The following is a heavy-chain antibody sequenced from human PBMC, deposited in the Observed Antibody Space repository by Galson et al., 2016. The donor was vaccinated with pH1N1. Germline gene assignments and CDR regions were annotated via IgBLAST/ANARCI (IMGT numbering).Heavy chain of an antibody. CDR3: ARDLGVVPAATSWLNP. J-gene: IGHJ5*02. V-gene: IGHV1-69*01. D-gene: IGHD2-2*01. CDR2: IIPLFGTT. CDR1: GGTFSDSP. Sequence: VKVSCKASGGTFSDSPISWVRQAPGQGLEWMGGIIPLFGTTNYAQKFRGRVTITADESTSTAYMELSSLRYEDTAVYYCARDLGVVPAATSWLNPWGQGTLVSVSS.